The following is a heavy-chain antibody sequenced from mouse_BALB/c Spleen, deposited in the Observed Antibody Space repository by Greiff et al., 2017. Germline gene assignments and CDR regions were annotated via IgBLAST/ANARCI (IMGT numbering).Heavy chain of an antibody. J-gene: IGHJ4*01. CDR1: GYTFTDYN. D-gene: IGHD2-2*01. Sequence: VQLKQSGPELVKPGASVKISCKASGYTFTDYNMHWVKQSHGKSLEWIGYIYPYNGGTGYNQKFKSKATLTVDNSSSTAYMELRSLTSEDSAVYYCAGWLPYAMDYWGQGTSVTVSS. CDR3: AGWLPYAMDY. V-gene: IGHV1S29*02. CDR2: IYPYNGGT.